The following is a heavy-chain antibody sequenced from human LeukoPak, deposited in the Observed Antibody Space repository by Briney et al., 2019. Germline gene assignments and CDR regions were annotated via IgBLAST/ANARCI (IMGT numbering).Heavy chain of an antibody. J-gene: IGHJ4*02. CDR1: GYSFSIYW. CDR3: ARHSSWSSVTTPFDY. V-gene: IGHV5-51*01. CDR2: IYPGDSDT. D-gene: IGHD4-17*01. Sequence: GESLKISCKGSGYSFSIYWIGWVRQMPGKGLEWMGIIYPGDSDTRYSPSFQGQVTISADKSTSTAYLQWSSLEASDTAIYYCARHSSWSSVTTPFDYWGQGTLVTVSS.